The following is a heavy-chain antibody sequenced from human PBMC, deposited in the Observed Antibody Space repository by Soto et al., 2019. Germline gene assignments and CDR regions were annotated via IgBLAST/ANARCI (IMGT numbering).Heavy chain of an antibody. J-gene: IGHJ4*02. Sequence: SETLSLTCTASGVSVGSGSFYWAWIRQPPGKGLEWIGFGSNSGTTNYKPSLKSRVTISVDTSRSQISLKVSSLTAADTAVYYCARGATVTQYDYWGQGTLVTVSS. CDR1: GVSVGSGSFY. CDR2: GSNSGTT. V-gene: IGHV4-61*01. CDR3: ARGATVTQYDY. D-gene: IGHD4-17*01.